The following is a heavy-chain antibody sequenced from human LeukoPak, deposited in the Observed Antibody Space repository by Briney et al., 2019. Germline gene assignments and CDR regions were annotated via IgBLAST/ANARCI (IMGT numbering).Heavy chain of an antibody. Sequence: SVKVSCKASGGTFSSYAISWVRQIPGQGLEWMGGIIPIFGTANYAQKFQGRVTITADESTSTAYMELSRLRSDDTAVYYCAAAPPRYYDSFSSHFQHWGQGTLVTVSS. V-gene: IGHV1-69*13. J-gene: IGHJ1*01. CDR3: AAAPPRYYDSFSSHFQH. CDR2: IIPIFGTA. D-gene: IGHD3-22*01. CDR1: GGTFSSYA.